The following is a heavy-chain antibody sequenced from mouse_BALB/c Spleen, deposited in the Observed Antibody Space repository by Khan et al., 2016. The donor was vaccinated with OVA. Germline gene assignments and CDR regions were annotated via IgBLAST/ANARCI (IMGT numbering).Heavy chain of an antibody. CDR3: ARQYSNSFFEY. CDR1: GFTFSSFG. J-gene: IGHJ2*01. V-gene: IGHV5-6*01. Sequence: EVELVESGGDLVKPGGSLKLSCAASGFTFSSFGMSWIRQTPDKRLEWVATISSGGSYTYYPDSVKGRFTISRDNAKNTLYLQMSSLKSEDTAMYYCARQYSNSFFEYWGLGTTLTVSS. CDR2: ISSGGSYT. D-gene: IGHD2-5*01.